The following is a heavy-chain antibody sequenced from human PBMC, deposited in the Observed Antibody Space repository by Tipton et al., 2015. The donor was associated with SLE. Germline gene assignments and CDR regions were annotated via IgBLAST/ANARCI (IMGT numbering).Heavy chain of an antibody. J-gene: IGHJ4*02. D-gene: IGHD3-3*01. CDR1: GFTFSSYG. V-gene: IGHV3-30*18. CDR2: LSYDGTKE. CDR3: AKLKYDFWSLHYPEVPLDY. Sequence: RSLRLSCVASGFTFSSYGMHWVRQAPGKGLEWVSLLSYDGTKENYADSVTGRFTISRDNSKNTLYLQMKDLRPEDSAVYFCAKLKYDFWSLHYPEVPLDYWGQGALVTVSS.